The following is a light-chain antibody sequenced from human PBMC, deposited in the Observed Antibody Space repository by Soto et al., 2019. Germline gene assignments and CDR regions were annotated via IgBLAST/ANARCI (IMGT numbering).Light chain of an antibody. CDR3: QAYDYSLTASV. Sequence: QSALTQPPSASGSPGQSVTISCTGAGTDVGQYNYVSWYQQHPGKAPKLLIHHVSRRPSGVPARFSGSKSGNTASLTVSGLQTEDEADYYCQAYDYSLTASVFGGGTQLTVL. J-gene: IGLJ3*02. V-gene: IGLV2-8*01. CDR1: GTDVGQYNY. CDR2: HVS.